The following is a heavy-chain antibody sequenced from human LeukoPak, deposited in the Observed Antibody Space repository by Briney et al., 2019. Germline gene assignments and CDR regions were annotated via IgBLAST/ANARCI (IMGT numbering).Heavy chain of an antibody. CDR2: ISGSGGST. Sequence: PGGPLRLSCAASGFTFSSYAMSWVRQAPGKGLEWVSAISGSGGSTYYADSVKDRFTISRDNSKNTLYLQMNSLRAEDTAVYYCAKEMDYGDYSLVHWGQGTLVTVSS. V-gene: IGHV3-23*01. CDR1: GFTFSSYA. CDR3: AKEMDYGDYSLVH. J-gene: IGHJ4*02. D-gene: IGHD4-17*01.